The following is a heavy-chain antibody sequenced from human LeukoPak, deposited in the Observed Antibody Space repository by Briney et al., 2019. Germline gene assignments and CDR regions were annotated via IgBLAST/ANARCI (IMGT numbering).Heavy chain of an antibody. CDR1: GYTFTSYG. CDR2: ISAYNGNT. CDR3: ARVYGSGSYYARTDAFDI. J-gene: IGHJ3*02. V-gene: IGHV1-18*01. D-gene: IGHD3-10*01. Sequence: ASVKVSCKASGYTFTSYGISWVRQAPGQGLEWMGWISAYNGNTNYAQKLQGRVTMTTDTSTSTAYMELRSLRSDDTAVYYCARVYGSGSYYARTDAFDIWGQGTMVTVSS.